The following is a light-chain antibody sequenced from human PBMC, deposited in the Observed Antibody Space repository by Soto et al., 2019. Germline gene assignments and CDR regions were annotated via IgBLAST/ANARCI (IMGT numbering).Light chain of an antibody. CDR3: SLYTSISTYV. J-gene: IGLJ1*01. CDR1: SSDVGGYNF. V-gene: IGLV2-14*01. Sequence: QSALTQPASVSGSPGQSITISCTGTSSDVGGYNFVSWYQQHPDKAPKLMIYDVTTRPSGVSNRFSGSKSGNTASLTISWLQAEDEADYYFSLYTSISTYVFVTGTKLTVL. CDR2: DVT.